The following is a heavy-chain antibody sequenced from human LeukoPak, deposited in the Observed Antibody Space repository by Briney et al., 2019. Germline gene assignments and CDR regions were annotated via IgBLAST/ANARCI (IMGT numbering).Heavy chain of an antibody. CDR3: ARGYCSGGSCYSNLDYFDY. V-gene: IGHV3-30-3*01. CDR2: ISYDGSNK. CDR1: GFTFSSYA. D-gene: IGHD2-15*01. J-gene: IGHJ4*02. Sequence: GGSLRLSCAASGFTFSSYAMHWVRQAPGKGLEWVAVISYDGSNKYYADSVKGRFTISRDNSKNTLYLQMNSLRAEDTAVNYCARGYCSGGSCYSNLDYFDYWGQGTLVTVSS.